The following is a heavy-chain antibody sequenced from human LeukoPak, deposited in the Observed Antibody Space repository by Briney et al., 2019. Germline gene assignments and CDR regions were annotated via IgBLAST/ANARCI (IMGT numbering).Heavy chain of an antibody. J-gene: IGHJ6*03. D-gene: IGHD2-2*01. CDR3: AKGSRPGREVVVVPGVYYYMDV. V-gene: IGHV3-21*01. Sequence: GGSLRLSCAASGFTFSSYSMNWVRQAPGKGLEWVSSISSSSSYIYYADSVKGRFTISRDNAKNSLYLQMNSLRAEDTAVYYCAKGSRPGREVVVVPGVYYYMDVWGKGTTVTVSS. CDR2: ISSSSSYI. CDR1: GFTFSSYS.